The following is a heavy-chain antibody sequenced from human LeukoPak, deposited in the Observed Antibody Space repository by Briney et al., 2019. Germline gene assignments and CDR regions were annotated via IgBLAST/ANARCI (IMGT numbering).Heavy chain of an antibody. CDR1: GFTFSSYA. CDR3: AKDRRVRGVIDNNWFDP. CDR2: ISGSGGST. Sequence: GGSLRLSCAASGFTFSSYAMSWVRQAPGKGLEWVSAISGSGGSTYYADSVKGRFTISRDSSKNTLYLQMNSLRAEDTAVYYCAKDRRVRGVIDNNWFDPWGQGTLVTVSS. V-gene: IGHV3-23*01. J-gene: IGHJ5*02. D-gene: IGHD3-10*01.